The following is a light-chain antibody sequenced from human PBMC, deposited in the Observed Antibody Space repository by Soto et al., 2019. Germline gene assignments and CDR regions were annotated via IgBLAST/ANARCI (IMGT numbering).Light chain of an antibody. CDR2: G. V-gene: IGLV1-40*01. J-gene: IGLJ3*02. Sequence: QSVLTQPPSVSGAPGQRVTISCTGISSNIGAGYPVHWYQQLPGTAPKLLVAGNRPSGVPDRFSVSKSGASASLAITGLQAEDEADYYCQSYDSSLSRRWVFGGGTKLTVL. CDR1: SSNIGAGYP. CDR3: QSYDSSLSRRWV.